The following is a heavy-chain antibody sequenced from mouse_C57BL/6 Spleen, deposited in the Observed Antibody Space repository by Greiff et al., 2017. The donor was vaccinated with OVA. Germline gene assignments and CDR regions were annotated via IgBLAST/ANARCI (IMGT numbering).Heavy chain of an antibody. Sequence: EVMLVESGGGLVQPGGSMKLSCAASGFTFSDAWMDWVRQSPEKGLEWVAEIRNKANNHATYYAESVKGRFTISRDDSKSSVYLQMNSLRAEDTGIYYCTPNYDGYYYYYAMDYWGQGTSVTVSS. V-gene: IGHV6-6*01. CDR2: IRNKANNHAT. J-gene: IGHJ4*01. CDR1: GFTFSDAW. CDR3: TPNYDGYYYYYAMDY. D-gene: IGHD2-3*01.